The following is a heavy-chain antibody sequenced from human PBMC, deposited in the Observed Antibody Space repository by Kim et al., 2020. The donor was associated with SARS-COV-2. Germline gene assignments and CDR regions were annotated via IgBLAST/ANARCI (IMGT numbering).Heavy chain of an antibody. Sequence: GGSLRLSCAASGFTFSSYSMNWVRQAPGKGLEWVSSISSSSSYIYYADSVKGRFTISRDNAKNSLYLQMNSLRAEDTAVYYCARSKKDIVVVPAAMEFDYWGQGTLVTVSS. CDR3: ARSKKDIVVVPAAMEFDY. D-gene: IGHD2-2*01. CDR1: GFTFSSYS. CDR2: ISSSSSYI. J-gene: IGHJ4*02. V-gene: IGHV3-21*01.